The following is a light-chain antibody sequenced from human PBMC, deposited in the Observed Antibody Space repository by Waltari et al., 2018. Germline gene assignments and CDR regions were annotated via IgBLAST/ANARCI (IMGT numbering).Light chain of an antibody. CDR3: QQSYSTPRLT. Sequence: DIQMTQSPSSLSASVGDRVTITCRAIQSISSYLNWYQQKPGKAPKLLIYAASSLQSGVPSRFSGSGSGTDFTLTISSLQPEDFATYYCQQSYSTPRLTFGGGTKVEIK. V-gene: IGKV1-39*01. J-gene: IGKJ4*01. CDR1: QSISSY. CDR2: AAS.